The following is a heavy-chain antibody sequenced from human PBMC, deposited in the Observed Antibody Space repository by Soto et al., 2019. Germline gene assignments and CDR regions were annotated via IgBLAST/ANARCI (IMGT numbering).Heavy chain of an antibody. V-gene: IGHV4-31*03. CDR1: GASISSGGYY. CDR2: IYYSGTT. CDR3: AASCVGCGGFNYYGMDV. J-gene: IGHJ6*02. D-gene: IGHD2-21*01. Sequence: QVQLHESGPGLVKPSQTLSLTCSVSGASISSGGYYWNWIRQHPGKGLEWIGYIYYSGTTYYNPSLKSRVTISVDTSKNQFSLKLSSVTAADTAVYYCAASCVGCGGFNYYGMDVWGQGTTVTVSS.